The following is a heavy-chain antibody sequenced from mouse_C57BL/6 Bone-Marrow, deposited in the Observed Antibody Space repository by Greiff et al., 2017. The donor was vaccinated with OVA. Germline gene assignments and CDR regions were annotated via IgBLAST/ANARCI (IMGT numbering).Heavy chain of an antibody. CDR3: ARGYFDV. CDR2: ISDGGSYT. J-gene: IGHJ1*03. V-gene: IGHV5-4*01. CDR1: GFTFSSYA. Sequence: EVQVVESGGGLVKPGGSLKLSCAASGFTFSSYAMSWVRQTPEKRLEWVATISDGGSYTYYPDNVKGRFTISRDNAKHNLYLQMSHLKSEDTAMYYCARGYFDVWGTGTTVTVSS.